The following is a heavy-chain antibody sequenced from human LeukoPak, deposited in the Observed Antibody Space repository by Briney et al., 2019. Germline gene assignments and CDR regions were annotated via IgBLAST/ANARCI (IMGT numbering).Heavy chain of an antibody. J-gene: IGHJ4*02. V-gene: IGHV1-2*02. CDR1: GYTFTGYY. D-gene: IGHD4-17*01. CDR3: ARGDDYGDSLDY. Sequence: ASVKVSCKASGYTFTGYYMHWVRQAPGQGLEWMGWINPNSGGTNYAQKFQGRVTMTRDTSISTAYMELSRLRSDDTAVYYCARGDDYGDSLDYWGQETLVTVSS. CDR2: INPNSGGT.